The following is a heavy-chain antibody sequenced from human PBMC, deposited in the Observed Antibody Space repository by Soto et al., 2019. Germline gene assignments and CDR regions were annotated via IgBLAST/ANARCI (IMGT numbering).Heavy chain of an antibody. CDR1: VYTFTGYG. CDR2: ISAYNGNT. V-gene: IGHV1-18*04. Sequence: XSVKVSCKASVYTFTGYGISWVRQAPGQGLEWMGWISAYNGNTNYAQKLQGRVTMTTDTSTSTAYMELRSLRSDDTAVYYCAREGSSNWFDHWGQGTLVTVSS. CDR3: AREGSSNWFDH. D-gene: IGHD6-6*01. J-gene: IGHJ5*02.